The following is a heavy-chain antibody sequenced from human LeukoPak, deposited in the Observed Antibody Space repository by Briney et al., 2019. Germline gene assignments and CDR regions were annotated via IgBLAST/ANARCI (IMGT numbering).Heavy chain of an antibody. CDR1: GGSFSGYY. CDR2: INHSGST. D-gene: IGHD2-2*01. Sequence: SETLSLTCAVYGGSFSGYYWSWIRQPPGKGLEWIGEINHSGSTNYNPSLKIRVTIPVDTSKDQFSLKLSSVTAADTAVYYCASTRYSYAGDYWGQGTLVTVSS. CDR3: ASTRYSYAGDY. V-gene: IGHV4-34*01. J-gene: IGHJ4*02.